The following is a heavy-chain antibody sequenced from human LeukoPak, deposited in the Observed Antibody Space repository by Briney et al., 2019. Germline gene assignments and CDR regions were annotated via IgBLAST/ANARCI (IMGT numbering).Heavy chain of an antibody. Sequence: SETLSLSCTVSGGYIGSYYWNWIRQPPGKGLEWIGAIYSSGSTNYNPSLKSRVTISVDTSKNQFSLKLSSVTAADTAVYYCARGVVITGLDYWGQGTLVTVSS. V-gene: IGHV4-59*01. CDR1: GGYIGSYY. CDR2: IYSSGST. D-gene: IGHD3-3*01. J-gene: IGHJ4*02. CDR3: ARGVVITGLDY.